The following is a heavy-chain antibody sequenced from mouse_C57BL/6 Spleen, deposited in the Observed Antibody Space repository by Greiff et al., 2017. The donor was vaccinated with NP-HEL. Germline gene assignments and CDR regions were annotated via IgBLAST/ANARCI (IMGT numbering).Heavy chain of an antibody. J-gene: IGHJ3*01. CDR1: GYTFTSYT. Sequence: VKLQESGAELARPGASVKMSCKASGYTFTSYTMHWVKQRPGQGLEWIGYINPSSGYTKYNQKFKDKATLTVDKSSSTAYMQLSSLTSEDSAVYYCARDWAWFAYWGQGTLVTVSA. CDR2: INPSSGYT. CDR3: ARDWAWFAY. V-gene: IGHV1-4*01. D-gene: IGHD4-1*01.